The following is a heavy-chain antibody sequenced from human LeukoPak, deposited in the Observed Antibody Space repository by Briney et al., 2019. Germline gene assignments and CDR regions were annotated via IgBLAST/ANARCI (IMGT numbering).Heavy chain of an antibody. V-gene: IGHV3-23*01. D-gene: IGHD3-22*01. CDR2: ISSSGSST. J-gene: IGHJ4*02. Sequence: PGGSLRLSCAASEFTFNNYAMSWVRQAPGKGLEWVSAISSSGSSTYYADSVKGRFTISRDNSKNTLYLQMNSLRAEDTAVYYCARGNYYDTTDFYWGQGTLVTVSS. CDR1: EFTFNNYA. CDR3: ARGNYYDTTDFY.